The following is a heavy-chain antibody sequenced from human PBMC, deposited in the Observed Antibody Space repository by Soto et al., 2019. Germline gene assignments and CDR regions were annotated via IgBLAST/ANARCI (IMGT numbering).Heavy chain of an antibody. CDR3: GIEGSPPWGGWSYNWFDP. D-gene: IGHD6-19*01. CDR2: IISSSSNI. J-gene: IGHJ5*02. Sequence: GRSLRLSCAASGFPFRSYSMNLVRQAPGKGLEWVSYIISSSSNIYYADSVKGRFTISRDNAKNSLYLQMISLRDEDTAVYYCGIEGSPPWGGWSYNWFDPWGQGTLVTVSS. V-gene: IGHV3-48*02. CDR1: GFPFRSYS.